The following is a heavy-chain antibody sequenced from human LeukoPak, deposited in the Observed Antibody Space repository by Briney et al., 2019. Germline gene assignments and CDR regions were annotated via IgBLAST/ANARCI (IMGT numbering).Heavy chain of an antibody. Sequence: SVKVSCKASGGTFSSYAISWVRQAPGQGLEWMGRIIPILGIANYAQKFQGRVTITADKSTSTAHMELSSLRSEDTAVYYCARDGGYNHNWFDPWGQGTLVTVSS. CDR3: ARDGGYNHNWFDP. J-gene: IGHJ5*02. CDR2: IIPILGIA. V-gene: IGHV1-69*04. D-gene: IGHD5-24*01. CDR1: GGTFSSYA.